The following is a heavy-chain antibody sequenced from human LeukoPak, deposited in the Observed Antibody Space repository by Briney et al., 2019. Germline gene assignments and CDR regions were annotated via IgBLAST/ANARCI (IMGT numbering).Heavy chain of an antibody. Sequence: ASVKVSCKASGYTFTSYAMHWVRQAPGQRLEWMGWINAGNGNTKYSQKFQGRVTITRDTSASTAYMELSSLRSEDTAVYYCARGDYGDYRAGFWGQGTLVTVSS. CDR2: INAGNGNT. J-gene: IGHJ4*02. CDR3: ARGDYGDYRAGF. CDR1: GYTFTSYA. V-gene: IGHV1-3*01. D-gene: IGHD4-17*01.